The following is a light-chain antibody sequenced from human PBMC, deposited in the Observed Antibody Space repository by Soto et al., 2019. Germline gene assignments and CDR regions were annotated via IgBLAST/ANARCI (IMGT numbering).Light chain of an antibody. CDR3: LHYDNYPWA. CDR2: AAS. V-gene: IGKV1-17*01. Sequence: DIQMTQSPSSLSASLGDRVTITCRASQGIRNDLGWNQQKPGKAPTRLIYAASTLQSGVPSRYSGSGSGTEFTLTISSLQPEDFATYYCLHYDNYPWAFGQGTKVEIK. CDR1: QGIRND. J-gene: IGKJ1*01.